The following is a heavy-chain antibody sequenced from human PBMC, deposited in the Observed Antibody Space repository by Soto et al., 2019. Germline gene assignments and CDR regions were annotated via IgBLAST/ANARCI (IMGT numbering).Heavy chain of an antibody. CDR2: INYSGST. J-gene: IGHJ4*02. CDR1: GGSISSGGYY. Sequence: SETLSLTCTVSGGSISSGGYYWSWIRQHPGKGLELIGYINYSGSTYYNSSLKSRVTISVDTSKNQFSLKVSSVTAADTAVYYCARDQVFDYWGQGALVTVSS. V-gene: IGHV4-31*03. CDR3: ARDQVFDY.